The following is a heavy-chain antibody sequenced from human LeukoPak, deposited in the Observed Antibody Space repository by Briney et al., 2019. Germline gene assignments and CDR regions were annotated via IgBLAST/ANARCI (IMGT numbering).Heavy chain of an antibody. CDR3: ARQAIVYFDY. CDR2: IYYSGST. V-gene: IGHV4-39*01. CDR1: GGSISSSSYY. Sequence: SETLSLTCTVSGGSISSSSYYWGWIRQPPGKGLEWIGTIYYSGSTYYNPSLRSRVTISVDTSKNQFSLKLSSVTATVTAVYYCARQAIVYFDYWGQGTLVTVSS. D-gene: IGHD1-26*01. J-gene: IGHJ4*02.